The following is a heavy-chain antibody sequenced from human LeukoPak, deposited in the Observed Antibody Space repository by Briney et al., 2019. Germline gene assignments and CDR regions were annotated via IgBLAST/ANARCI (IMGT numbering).Heavy chain of an antibody. CDR2: IYHTGST. J-gene: IGHJ4*02. V-gene: IGHV4-38-2*01. D-gene: IGHD3-22*01. Sequence: SETLPLTCAVSGYSISSGYYWGWIRQPPGKGLEWIGSIYHTGSTYYNPSLQSRVTISLDSPKNQFSLKLTSVTAADTAVYYCASGGTAVVMALTYYFDTWGQGTPVTVSS. CDR1: GYSISSGYY. CDR3: ASGGTAVVMALTYYFDT.